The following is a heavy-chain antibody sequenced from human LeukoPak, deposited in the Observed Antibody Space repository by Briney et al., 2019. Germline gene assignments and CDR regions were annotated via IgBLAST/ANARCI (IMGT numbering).Heavy chain of an antibody. CDR2: IYSSGST. CDR3: ARDASVETHSGYYYDY. J-gene: IGHJ4*02. CDR1: GDSISGYY. D-gene: IGHD4-23*01. V-gene: IGHV4-4*07. Sequence: PSETLSLTCTVSGDSISGYYWGWIRQPAGKGLEWIGRIYSSGSTDFNPPLKSRVTMAVHTSKSQLSLTLNSVTAADTAVYFWARDASVETHSGYYYDYWGAGALVTVSS.